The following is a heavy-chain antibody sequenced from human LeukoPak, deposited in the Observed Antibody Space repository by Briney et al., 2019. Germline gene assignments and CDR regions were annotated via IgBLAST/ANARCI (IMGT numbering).Heavy chain of an antibody. CDR1: GYTFTSYG. D-gene: IGHD3-10*01. CDR2: ISAYNGNT. V-gene: IGHV1-18*01. J-gene: IGHJ5*02. CDR3: ARSSGSYYYNWFDP. Sequence: ASVKVSCKASGYTFTSYGISWVRQAPGQGLEWMGWISAYNGNTNYAQKLQGRVTMTTDTSTSTAYMELRSLRSDDTAVYYCARSSGSYYYNWFDPWGQGTLVTVSS.